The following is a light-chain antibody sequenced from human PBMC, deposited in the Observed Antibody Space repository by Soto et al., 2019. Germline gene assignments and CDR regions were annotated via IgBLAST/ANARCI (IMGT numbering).Light chain of an antibody. CDR2: DVT. CDR1: SSDVGGYKY. J-gene: IGLJ1*01. Sequence: QSVLTQPPSASGSPGQSVTISCTGTSSDVGGYKYVSWYQQHPGKAPKLIIYDVTKRPSGVPDRFSGSKSGNTASLTVSGLQADDEADYYCSSYAGSSTFYVFGAGNKVTVL. V-gene: IGLV2-8*01. CDR3: SSYAGSSTFYV.